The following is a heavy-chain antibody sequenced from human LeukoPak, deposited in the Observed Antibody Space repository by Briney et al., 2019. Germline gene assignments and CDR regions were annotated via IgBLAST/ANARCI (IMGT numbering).Heavy chain of an antibody. CDR3: VKGRPVRTSGWYFFDY. J-gene: IGHJ4*02. V-gene: IGHV3-23*03. D-gene: IGHD6-19*01. CDR2: ITRGGTDT. CDR1: GFTFSTYA. Sequence: GGSLRLSCAASGFTFSTYAMSWVRQAPGKGLEWVSLITRGGTDTFYEDSVKGRFTISRDNSNNTLYLHMTGLRAEDAATYYCVKGRPVRTSGWYFFDYWGQGTLVTVSS.